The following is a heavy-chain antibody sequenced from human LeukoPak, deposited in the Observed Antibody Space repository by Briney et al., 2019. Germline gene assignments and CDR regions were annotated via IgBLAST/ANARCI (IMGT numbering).Heavy chain of an antibody. V-gene: IGHV3-74*03. J-gene: IGHJ4*02. CDR1: GFTFTSYY. CDR2: TNTDGTST. CDR3: TMSLSGLRYSEH. D-gene: IGHD3-10*01. Sequence: GGSLRLSCAASGFTFTSYYMYWVRQAPGKGLVCVARTNTDGTSTTYADSVRGRLTISRDNAKNTVYLQVNGLRADDTAVYYCTMSLSGLRYSEHWGQGTLVTVSS.